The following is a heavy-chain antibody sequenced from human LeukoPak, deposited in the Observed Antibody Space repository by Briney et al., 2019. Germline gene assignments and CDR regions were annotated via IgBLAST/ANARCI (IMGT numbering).Heavy chain of an antibody. Sequence: SVTVSCKASGGTFSSYAISWVRQAPGQGLEWMGGIIPIFGTANYAQKFQGRVTITADESTSTAYMELSSLRSEDTAVYYCARETGWGSYGLDYWGQGTLVTVSS. V-gene: IGHV1-69*13. J-gene: IGHJ4*02. CDR1: GGTFSSYA. D-gene: IGHD3-16*01. CDR3: ARETGWGSYGLDY. CDR2: IIPIFGTA.